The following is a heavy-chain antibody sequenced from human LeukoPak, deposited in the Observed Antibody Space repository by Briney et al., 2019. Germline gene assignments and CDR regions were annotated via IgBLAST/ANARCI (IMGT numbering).Heavy chain of an antibody. J-gene: IGHJ4*02. V-gene: IGHV4-61*02. CDR2: IYTSGST. Sequence: SGTLSLTCTVSGGSISSGSYYWSWIRQPAGKGLEWIGRIYTSGSTNYNPSLKSRVTISVDTSKNQFSLKLSSVTAADTAVYYCARDRGRYFDGPQTDYWGQGILVTVSS. CDR3: ARDRGRYFDGPQTDY. CDR1: GGSISSGSYY. D-gene: IGHD3-9*01.